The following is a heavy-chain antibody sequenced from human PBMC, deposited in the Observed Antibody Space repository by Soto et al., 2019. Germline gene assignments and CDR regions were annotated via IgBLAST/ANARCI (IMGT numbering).Heavy chain of an antibody. D-gene: IGHD3-3*01. CDR2: ISSSSYI. Sequence: NPGGSLRLSCAASGFTFSSYSMNWVRQAPGKGLEWVSSISSSSYIYYADSVKGRFTISRDNAKNSLYLQMNSLRAEDTAVYYCASVPYYDFWSGYGLSSHYGMDVWGQGTTVTVSS. CDR1: GFTFSSYS. V-gene: IGHV3-21*01. J-gene: IGHJ6*02. CDR3: ASVPYYDFWSGYGLSSHYGMDV.